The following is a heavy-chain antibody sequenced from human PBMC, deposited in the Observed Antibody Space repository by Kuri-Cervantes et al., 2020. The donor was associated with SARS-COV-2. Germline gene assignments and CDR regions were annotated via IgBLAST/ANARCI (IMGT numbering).Heavy chain of an antibody. V-gene: IGHV3-30*02. J-gene: IGHJ4*02. CDR1: GFTFSSYG. CDR3: ARDLRLGKSLDY. D-gene: IGHD7-27*01. CDR2: ILHDGSNR. Sequence: GGSLRLSCAASGFTFSSYGMHWVRQAPGKGLEWVTFILHDGSNRYYADSVKGRFTISRDNSKNSLYLQMNSLRAEDTAVYYCARDLRLGKSLDYWGQGTLVTVSS.